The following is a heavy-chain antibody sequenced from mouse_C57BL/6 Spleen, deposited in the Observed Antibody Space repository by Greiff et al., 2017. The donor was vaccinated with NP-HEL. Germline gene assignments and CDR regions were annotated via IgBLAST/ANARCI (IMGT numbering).Heavy chain of an antibody. Sequence: DVKLVESGGGLVKPGGSLKLSCAASGFTFSDYGMHWVRQAPEKGLERVAYISSGSSTIYYADTVKGRFTISRDNAKNTLFLQMTSLRSEDTAMYYCAREVVATDFDVWGTGTTVTVSS. J-gene: IGHJ1*03. CDR3: AREVVATDFDV. D-gene: IGHD1-1*01. CDR1: GFTFSDYG. V-gene: IGHV5-17*01. CDR2: ISSGSSTI.